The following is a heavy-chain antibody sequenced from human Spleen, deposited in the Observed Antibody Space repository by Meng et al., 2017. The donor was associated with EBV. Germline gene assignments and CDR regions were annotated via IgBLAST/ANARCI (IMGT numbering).Heavy chain of an antibody. J-gene: IGHJ1*01. D-gene: IGHD6-13*01. CDR3: ARGNSNTWYGEAEYFHH. Sequence: RGWGQGLVIRSVPLSPSCAVSGDSISSDSYYWGWIRQPPGKGLEWIGSIYHSGNTYYNPSLKSRVTISVDTSNNRFSLQLSSVTASDTAVYYCARGNSNTWYGEAEYFHHWGQGTLVTVSS. V-gene: IGHV4-39*01. CDR2: IYHSGNT. CDR1: GDSISSDSYY.